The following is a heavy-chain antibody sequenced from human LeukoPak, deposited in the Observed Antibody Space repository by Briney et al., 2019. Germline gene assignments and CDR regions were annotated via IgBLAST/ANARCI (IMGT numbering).Heavy chain of an antibody. CDR1: GYTFTSYG. V-gene: IGHV1-18*01. Sequence: ASVKVSCKASGYTFTSYGISWVRQAPGQGLEWRGWISAYNGNTNYAQKLQGRVTMTTDTSTSTAYMELRSLRSDDTAVYYCARVRGKVVGASARPYYFDYWGQGTLVTVSS. CDR2: ISAYNGNT. J-gene: IGHJ4*02. D-gene: IGHD1-26*01. CDR3: ARVRGKVVGASARPYYFDY.